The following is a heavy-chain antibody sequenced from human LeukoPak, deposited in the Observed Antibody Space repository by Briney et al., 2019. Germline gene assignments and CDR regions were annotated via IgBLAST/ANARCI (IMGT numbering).Heavy chain of an antibody. CDR2: INWNGGST. D-gene: IGHD3-22*01. Sequence: PGGSLRLSCAASGSTFSSYSMNWVRQAPGKGLEWVSGINWNGGSTGYADSVKGRFTISRDNAKNSLYLQMNSLRAEDTALYYCARANDSSGYPASIDYWGQGTLVTVSS. J-gene: IGHJ4*02. CDR1: GSTFSSYS. CDR3: ARANDSSGYPASIDY. V-gene: IGHV3-20*04.